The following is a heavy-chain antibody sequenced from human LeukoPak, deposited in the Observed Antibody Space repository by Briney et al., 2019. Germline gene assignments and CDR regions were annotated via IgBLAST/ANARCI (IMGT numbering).Heavy chain of an antibody. J-gene: IGHJ4*02. CDR3: AAGDYYDSSGYYYSLY. Sequence: ASVKVSCKASGYTFTSYGISWVRQAPGQGLEWMGWISAYNGNTNYAQKLQGRVTMTTDTSTSTAYMELRSLRSDDTAVYYCAAGDYYDSSGYYYSLYWGQGTLVTVSS. CDR2: ISAYNGNT. CDR1: GYTFTSYG. D-gene: IGHD3-22*01. V-gene: IGHV1-18*01.